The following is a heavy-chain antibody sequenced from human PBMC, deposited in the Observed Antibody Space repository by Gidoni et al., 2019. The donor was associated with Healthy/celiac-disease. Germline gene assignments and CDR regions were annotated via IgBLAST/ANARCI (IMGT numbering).Heavy chain of an antibody. J-gene: IGHJ5*02. D-gene: IGHD3-22*01. Sequence: QVQLVQSGAEVKKPGSSVKVSCKASGGTCSSYAISLVRQAPGQVLEWMGGIIPSFGTSNYAQKFQGRVTITADDSTSTAYMELSSLRSEDTAVYYCAREGYYYDSSGFDPWGQGTLVTVSS. CDR1: GGTCSSYA. V-gene: IGHV1-69*01. CDR2: IIPSFGTS. CDR3: AREGYYYDSSGFDP.